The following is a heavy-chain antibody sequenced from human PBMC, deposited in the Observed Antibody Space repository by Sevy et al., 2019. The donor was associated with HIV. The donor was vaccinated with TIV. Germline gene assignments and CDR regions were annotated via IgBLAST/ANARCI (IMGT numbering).Heavy chain of an antibody. D-gene: IGHD3-10*01. CDR1: RFSFSSYG. CDR2: IWYDGSNK. V-gene: IGHV3-33*01. CDR3: DRDPSGSYYNSYYFDY. J-gene: IGHJ4*02. Sequence: GGSLRLSCAASRFSFSSYGMHWVRQAPGKGLEWVAVIWYDGSNKYYADSVKGRFTVSRDNSKSTLYLQMNSLRAEDTAVYYCDRDPSGSYYNSYYFDYWGQGTLVTVSS.